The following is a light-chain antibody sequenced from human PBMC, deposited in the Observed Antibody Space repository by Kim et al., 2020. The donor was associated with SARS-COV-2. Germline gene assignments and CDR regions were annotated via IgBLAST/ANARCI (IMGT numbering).Light chain of an antibody. V-gene: IGLV3-1*01. Sequence: SYELTQPPSVSVSPGQTASIPCSGHKLGDTFASWYQQTPGQSPVLVMYQNNKRPAGIPERFSGSTSGNTAILTISGTRAMDEADYFCQAWDSTNAVFGGG. J-gene: IGLJ3*02. CDR1: KLGDTF. CDR3: QAWDSTNAV. CDR2: QNN.